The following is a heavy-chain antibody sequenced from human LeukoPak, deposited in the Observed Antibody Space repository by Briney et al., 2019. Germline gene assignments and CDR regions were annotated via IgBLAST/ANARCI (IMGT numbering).Heavy chain of an antibody. CDR1: GDTFSGFY. J-gene: IGHJ4*02. CDR3: ARDSAGHEPPFDS. CDR2: IDPYSGGT. V-gene: IGHV1-2*02. D-gene: IGHD1-14*01. Sequence: ASVKVSCKAPGDTFSGFYMHWVRQAPGQGLEWMGWIDPYSGGTSYPQKFQGRVSMTRDTSISTVYIELSRLTSADTAVYYCARDSAGHEPPFDSWGQGTLVSVSS.